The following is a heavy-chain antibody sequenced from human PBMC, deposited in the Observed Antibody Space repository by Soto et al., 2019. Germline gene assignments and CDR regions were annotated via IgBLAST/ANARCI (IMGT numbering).Heavy chain of an antibody. CDR3: ARDSRDDYYFLDF. D-gene: IGHD3-16*01. J-gene: IGHJ6*03. Sequence: SQTPGKGLEWVSAISGSSGTTYYSDSVKGRFTISSDNAKNSLYLQMNSLRAEDTAVYYCARDSRDDYYFLDFWGKGASVTVSS. CDR2: ISGSSGTT. V-gene: IGHV3-23*01.